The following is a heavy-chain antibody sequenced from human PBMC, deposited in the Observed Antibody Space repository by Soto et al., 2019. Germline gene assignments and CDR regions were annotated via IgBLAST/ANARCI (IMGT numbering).Heavy chain of an antibody. J-gene: IGHJ6*02. V-gene: IGHV3-23*01. CDR3: ARYIPGVRYYGMDV. D-gene: IGHD2-2*01. Sequence: EVQLLESGGGLVQPGGSLRLSCAASGFTFSSYAMKWVRQAPGKGLEWVSLIGESCTPTYYADSVKGRFTISRDNSGNTLFLEMYSLRAEDTAVYYCARYIPGVRYYGMDVWGQGTTVTVSS. CDR2: IGESCTPT. CDR1: GFTFSSYA.